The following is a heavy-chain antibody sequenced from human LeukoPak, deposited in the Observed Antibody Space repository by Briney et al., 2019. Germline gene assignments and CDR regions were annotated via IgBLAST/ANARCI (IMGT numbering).Heavy chain of an antibody. CDR3: ARDFFDSSGYYYPWFDP. CDR1: GGTFSSYA. J-gene: IGHJ5*02. CDR2: IIPIFGTA. Sequence: SVKVSCKASGGTFSSYAISWVRRAPGQGLEWMGGIIPIFGTANYAQKFQGRVTITADESASTAYMELSSLRSEDTAVYYCARDFFDSSGYYYPWFDPWGQGTLVTVSS. V-gene: IGHV1-69*13. D-gene: IGHD3-22*01.